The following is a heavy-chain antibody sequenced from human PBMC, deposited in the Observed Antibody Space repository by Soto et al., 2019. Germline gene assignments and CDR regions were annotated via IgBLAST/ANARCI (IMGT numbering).Heavy chain of an antibody. Sequence: WEAMKISCKASGYPFTAFWIHWVRQMPGTGLEWLGKIDPSDSYTNYSPSFEGHVTISTDNSITTAYLQWSSLRASETALYFCASVNKNWFDSWAQGTMVPVSA. CDR3: ASVNKNWFDS. J-gene: IGHJ5*01. V-gene: IGHV5-10-1*01. CDR2: IDPSDSYT. CDR1: GYPFTAFW.